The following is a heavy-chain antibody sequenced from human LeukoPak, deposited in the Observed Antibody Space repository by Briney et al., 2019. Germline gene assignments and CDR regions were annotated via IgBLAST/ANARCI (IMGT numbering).Heavy chain of an antibody. Sequence: PGGSLRLSCAASGFTFSSYWMHWVRQAPGKGLGWVSRINSDGSSTSYADSVKGRFTISRDNAKNTLYLQMNSLRAEDTAVYYCARAGRLGDAFDIWGQGTMVTVSS. CDR2: INSDGSST. V-gene: IGHV3-74*01. CDR3: ARAGRLGDAFDI. CDR1: GFTFSSYW. D-gene: IGHD3-22*01. J-gene: IGHJ3*02.